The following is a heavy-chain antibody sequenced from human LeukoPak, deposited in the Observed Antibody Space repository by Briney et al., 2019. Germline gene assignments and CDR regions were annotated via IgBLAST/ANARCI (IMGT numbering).Heavy chain of an antibody. Sequence: GASVKVSCKASGYTFTSYAMNWVRQAPGQGLEWMGWINTNTGNPTYAHGFTGRFVFSLDTSVSTAYLQISSLKAEDTAVYYCARDRLAAAITGFDPWGQGTLVTVSS. CDR2: INTNTGNP. CDR3: ARDRLAAAITGFDP. D-gene: IGHD6-13*01. V-gene: IGHV7-4-1*02. CDR1: GYTFTSYA. J-gene: IGHJ5*02.